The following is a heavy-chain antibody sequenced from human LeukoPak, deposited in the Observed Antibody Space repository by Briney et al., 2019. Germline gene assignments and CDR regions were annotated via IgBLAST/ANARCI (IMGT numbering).Heavy chain of an antibody. V-gene: IGHV3-53*04. J-gene: IGHJ4*02. CDR2: LYSVGGT. Sequence: PGGSLRLSCAASGFNVSSNYMNWVRQAPGKGLEWVSVLYSVGGTYYADSVQGRYTISRHNSRNTLYLQLNSLRPEDTAVYYCARGAYGGPFECGGQGTLVTVSS. CDR3: ARGAYGGPFEC. CDR1: GFNVSSNY. D-gene: IGHD4/OR15-4a*01.